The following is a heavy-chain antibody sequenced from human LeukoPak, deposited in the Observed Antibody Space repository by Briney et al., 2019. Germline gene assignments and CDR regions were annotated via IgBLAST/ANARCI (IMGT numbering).Heavy chain of an antibody. Sequence: GGSLRLSCAASGFTFSSYAMSWVRQAPGKGLEWVSCIGGSGGGSYYTDSVKGRFTVSRDNSKSTLYLQVNSLRAEDTAVYYCAKGVAAARPHYFDYWGQGTLVTVSS. J-gene: IGHJ4*02. CDR1: GFTFSSYA. D-gene: IGHD6-6*01. V-gene: IGHV3-23*01. CDR3: AKGVAAARPHYFDY. CDR2: IGGSGGGS.